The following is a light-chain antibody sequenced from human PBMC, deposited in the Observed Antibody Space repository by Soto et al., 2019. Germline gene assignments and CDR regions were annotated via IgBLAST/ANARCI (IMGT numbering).Light chain of an antibody. Sequence: EVVLTQSPGTLSLSPGERATLSCRASQSVSSSYLAWYQQKPGQAPRLLVYGASSRATGIPDRFSGSGSGTDFTFTISRLEPEDFAVYYCQQYGSSRTFGQRTKVDIK. CDR1: QSVSSSY. CDR2: GAS. CDR3: QQYGSSRT. V-gene: IGKV3-20*01. J-gene: IGKJ1*01.